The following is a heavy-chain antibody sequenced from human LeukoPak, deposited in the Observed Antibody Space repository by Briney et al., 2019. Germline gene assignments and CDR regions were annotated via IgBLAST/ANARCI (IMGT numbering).Heavy chain of an antibody. V-gene: IGHV3-33*01. CDR3: ARYCSGGTCYVGLI. CDR2: IRSDGSSE. Sequence: GGSLRLSCAASGFTFSTYGTHWVRQAPGKGLEWVAVIRSDGSSEYYADSVKGRFIISRDNSKNTLYLQMNSLRAEDTAVYYCARYCSGGTCYVGLIWGQGTLVSVSS. D-gene: IGHD2-15*01. J-gene: IGHJ4*02. CDR1: GFTFSTYG.